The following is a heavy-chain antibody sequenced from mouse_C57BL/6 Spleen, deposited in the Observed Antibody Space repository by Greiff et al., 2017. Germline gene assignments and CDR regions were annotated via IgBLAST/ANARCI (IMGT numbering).Heavy chain of an antibody. Sequence: QVTLKVSGPGILQPSQTLSLTCSFSGFSLSTFGMGVGWIRQPSGKGLEWLAHIWWDDDKYYNPALKSRHTLSKDTSKNQVFLKIANVDTEDTATYYCARNGGGYDYGYFDFWGTGTTVTVSS. CDR3: ARNGGGYDYGYFDF. D-gene: IGHD2-3*01. CDR2: IWWDDDK. V-gene: IGHV8-8*01. CDR1: GFSLSTFGMG. J-gene: IGHJ1*03.